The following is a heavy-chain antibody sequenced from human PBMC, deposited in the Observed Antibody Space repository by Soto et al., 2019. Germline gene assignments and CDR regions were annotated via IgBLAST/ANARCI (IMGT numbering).Heavy chain of an antibody. CDR1: GFTFSDYY. CDR3: ARVYSSSWYNGMDV. CDR2: ISSSGSSI. J-gene: IGHJ6*02. V-gene: IGHV3-11*01. Sequence: QVQLVESGGGLVKPGGSLRLSCAASGFTFSDYYMSWIRQAPGKGLEWVSYISSSGSSIYYADSVKGRLTISRDNAKNSLYLQRNSLRAEDTAVYYCARVYSSSWYNGMDVWGQGTTVTVSS. D-gene: IGHD6-13*01.